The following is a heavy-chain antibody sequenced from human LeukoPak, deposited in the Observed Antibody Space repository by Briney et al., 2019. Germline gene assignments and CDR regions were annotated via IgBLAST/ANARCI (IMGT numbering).Heavy chain of an antibody. V-gene: IGHV1-18*01. CDR3: ARAGGVSFVARWFDP. CDR2: VSAYNGNT. Sequence: GASVKVSCKASGGTFTTYTISWVRQAPGQGLEWLGWVSAYNGNTNYAQKLQGRVTMTTDTSTGIAYMELKSLRSDDTAVYYCARAGGVSFVARWFDPWGQGSLVTVSS. CDR1: GGTFTTYT. D-gene: IGHD3-16*01. J-gene: IGHJ5*02.